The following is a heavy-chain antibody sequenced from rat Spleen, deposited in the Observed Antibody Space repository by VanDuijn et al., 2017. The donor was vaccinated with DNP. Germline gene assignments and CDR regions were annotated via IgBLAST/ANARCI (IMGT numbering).Heavy chain of an antibody. J-gene: IGHJ2*01. D-gene: IGHD1-5*01. Sequence: EVQLVESGGGLVQPGRSLKLSCAASGFTFSDYNMAWVRQAPKKGLEWVATISYDDSSTYYRDSVKGRFTISRDNAKSTLYLQMDSLRSEDTATYYCARAVWGTTPFDYWGQGVMVTVSS. CDR2: ISYDDSST. V-gene: IGHV5-7*01. CDR1: GFTFSDYN. CDR3: ARAVWGTTPFDY.